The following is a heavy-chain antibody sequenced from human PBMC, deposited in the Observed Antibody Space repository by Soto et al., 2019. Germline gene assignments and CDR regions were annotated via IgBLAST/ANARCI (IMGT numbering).Heavy chain of an antibody. D-gene: IGHD3-10*01. V-gene: IGHV4-39*01. CDR2: IYYSGST. CDR3: ARRSYYGSGSIFDY. J-gene: IGHJ4*02. Sequence: PSETLSLTCTVSGGSISSSVYYWGWIRQPPGKGLEWIGNIYYSGSTNYNPSLKSRVTISVDTSKNQFSLKVSSVTAADTAVYYCARRSYYGSGSIFDYWGQGTLVTVSS. CDR1: GGSISSSVYY.